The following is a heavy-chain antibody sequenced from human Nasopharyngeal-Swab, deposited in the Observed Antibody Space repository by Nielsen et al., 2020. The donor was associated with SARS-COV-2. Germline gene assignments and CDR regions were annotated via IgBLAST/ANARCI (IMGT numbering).Heavy chain of an antibody. CDR2: INPSGGST. D-gene: IGHD1-26*01. J-gene: IGHJ4*02. CDR3: AREVFRDSGSYRRAPYFDY. V-gene: IGHV1-46*01. CDR1: GYTFTSYY. Sequence: ASVKVSCKASGYTFTSYYMHWVRQAPGQGLEWMGIINPSGGSTSYAQKFQGRVTMTRDTSTSTVYMELSSLRSEDTAVYYCAREVFRDSGSYRRAPYFDYWGQGTLVTVSS.